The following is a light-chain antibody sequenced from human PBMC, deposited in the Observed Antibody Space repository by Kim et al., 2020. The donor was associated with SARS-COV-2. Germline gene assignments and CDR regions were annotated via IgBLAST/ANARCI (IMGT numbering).Light chain of an antibody. Sequence: LSPGERATLSCRASQTVDSSYLAWYQQKPGQAPRLLINGASSRATGIPDRFSGSGSGTDCTLTISRLEPEDFAVYYCQQYGISPYTFGPGTKLEI. V-gene: IGKV3-20*01. CDR1: QTVDSSY. J-gene: IGKJ2*01. CDR3: QQYGISPYT. CDR2: GAS.